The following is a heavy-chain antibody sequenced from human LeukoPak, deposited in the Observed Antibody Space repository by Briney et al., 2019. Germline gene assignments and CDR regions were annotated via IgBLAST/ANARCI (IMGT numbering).Heavy chain of an antibody. D-gene: IGHD6-19*01. J-gene: IGHJ4*02. CDR3: ARSQGQWLYYFDY. Sequence: SETLSLTCTVAGGSMSSYYWNWIRQTPGKGLEWIGHIYYSGSSNYNPSLKSRATISVDTSKNQFSLRLNSVTTTDMAVYYCARSQGQWLYYFDYWSQGTLVTVSS. CDR2: IYYSGSS. V-gene: IGHV4-59*12. CDR1: GGSMSSYY.